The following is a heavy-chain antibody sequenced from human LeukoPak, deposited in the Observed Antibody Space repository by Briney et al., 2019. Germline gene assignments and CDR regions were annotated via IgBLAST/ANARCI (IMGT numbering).Heavy chain of an antibody. D-gene: IGHD6-19*01. CDR1: GFTFSSYA. J-gene: IGHJ1*01. CDR3: AKTYSSGWSSAEYFQH. V-gene: IGHV3-23*01. CDR2: IRGSGGST. Sequence: PGGSLRLSCAASGFTFSSYAMSWVRQAPGKGLEWVSAIRGSGGSTYYADSVKGRFTISRDNSKNTLYLQMNSLRAEDTAVYYCAKTYSSGWSSAEYFQHWGQGTLVTVAS.